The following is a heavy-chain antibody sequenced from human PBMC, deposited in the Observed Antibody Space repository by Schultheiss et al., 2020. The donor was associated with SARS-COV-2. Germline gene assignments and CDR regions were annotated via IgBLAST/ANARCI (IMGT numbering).Heavy chain of an antibody. CDR3: ARVVTYYDFWSALDYGMDV. Sequence: SETLSLTCAVSGGSISSSNWWSWVRQPPGKGLEWIEKINHSGSTNYNPSLKSRVTISVDTSKNQFSLKLSSVTAADTAVYYCARVVTYYDFWSALDYGMDVWGQGTTVTVSS. J-gene: IGHJ6*02. D-gene: IGHD3-3*01. V-gene: IGHV4-4*02. CDR1: GGSISSSNW. CDR2: INHSGST.